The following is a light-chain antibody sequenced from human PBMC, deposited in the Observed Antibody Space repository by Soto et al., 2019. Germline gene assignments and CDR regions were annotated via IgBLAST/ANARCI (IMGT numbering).Light chain of an antibody. CDR1: QCVLYSSNTKNY. Sequence: DIVMTQSPDSLAVSLGERATINCKSSQCVLYSSNTKNYLAWYQQRPGQPPKLLIYWASTRESGVPDRFSGSGSGTDFTLTITSLQAEDVAVYYCQQYESTPPTFGQGTKLEIK. J-gene: IGKJ2*01. V-gene: IGKV4-1*01. CDR3: QQYESTPPT. CDR2: WAS.